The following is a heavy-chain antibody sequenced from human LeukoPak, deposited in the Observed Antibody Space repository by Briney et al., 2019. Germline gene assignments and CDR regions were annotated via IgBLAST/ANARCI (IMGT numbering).Heavy chain of an antibody. CDR3: ARPGVCSSTSCYSNFDY. CDR1: GYTFTSYY. CDR2: VNPSGGST. J-gene: IGHJ4*02. V-gene: IGHV1-46*01. Sequence: ASVKVSCKASGYTFTSYYMHWVRQAPGQGLEWMGIVNPSGGSTTYAQNFQGRVTMTRDMSTSTVYMELSSLRSEDTAVYYCARPGVCSSTSCYSNFDYWGQGTLVTVSS. D-gene: IGHD2-2*01.